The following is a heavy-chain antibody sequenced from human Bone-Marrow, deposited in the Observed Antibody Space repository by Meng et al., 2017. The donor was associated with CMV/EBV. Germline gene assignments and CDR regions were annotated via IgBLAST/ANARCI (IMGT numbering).Heavy chain of an antibody. CDR2: INPNSGGT. D-gene: IGHD2-15*01. Sequence: VEAVQVGCGVKKPGASVKVSSKASGYTFTGYYMHWVRQAPGQGLEWMGWINPNSGGTNYAQKFQGRVTMTRDTSISTAYMELSRLRSDDTAVYYCAREGVVAADNWFDPWGQGTLVTVSS. J-gene: IGHJ5*02. CDR1: GYTFTGYY. V-gene: IGHV1-2*02. CDR3: AREGVVAADNWFDP.